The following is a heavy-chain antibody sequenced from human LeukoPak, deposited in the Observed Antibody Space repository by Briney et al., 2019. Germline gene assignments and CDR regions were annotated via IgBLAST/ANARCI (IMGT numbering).Heavy chain of an antibody. V-gene: IGHV4-39*07. CDR3: ARRYDSSGYYVDY. CDR2: INHSGST. D-gene: IGHD3-22*01. CDR1: GGSISSSFCY. J-gene: IGHJ4*02. Sequence: SETLSLTCTVSGGSISSSFCYWGWIRQPPGKGLEWIGEINHSGSTNYNPSLNSRVTITVDTTKKQFSLKLSSVTAADTAVYYCARRYDSSGYYVDYWGQGTLVTVSS.